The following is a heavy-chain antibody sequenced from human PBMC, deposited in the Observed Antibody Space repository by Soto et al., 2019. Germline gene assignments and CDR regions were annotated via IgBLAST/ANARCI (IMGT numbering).Heavy chain of an antibody. CDR1: GGSISSSSYY. Sequence: SETLSLTCTVSGGSISSSSYYWGWIRQPPGKGLEWIGSIYYSGSTYYNPSLKSRVTISVDTSKNQFSLKLSSVTAADTAVYYCARQDTMIVVVITHFDYWGQGTLVTSPQ. CDR3: ARQDTMIVVVITHFDY. D-gene: IGHD3-22*01. CDR2: IYYSGST. J-gene: IGHJ4*02. V-gene: IGHV4-39*01.